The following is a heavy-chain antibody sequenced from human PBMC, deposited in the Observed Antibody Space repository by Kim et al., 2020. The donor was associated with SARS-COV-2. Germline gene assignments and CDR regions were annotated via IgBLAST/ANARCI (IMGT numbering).Heavy chain of an antibody. D-gene: IGHD2-2*01. Sequence: ASVKVSCKASGYTFTDYFFLWVRQAPGQGLEWMGWINSNSGGTNYAQKCQGRVTLTRDTSISTAYMGLSSLRSDDTAVYYCATSDGAHCSTASCFDYWGRGTLVTVSS. J-gene: IGHJ4*02. CDR1: GYTFTDYF. CDR3: ATSDGAHCSTASCFDY. CDR2: INSNSGGT. V-gene: IGHV1-2*02.